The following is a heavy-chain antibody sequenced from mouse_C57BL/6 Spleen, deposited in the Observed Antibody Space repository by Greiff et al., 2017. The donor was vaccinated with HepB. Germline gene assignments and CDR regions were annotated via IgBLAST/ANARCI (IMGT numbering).Heavy chain of an antibody. CDR1: GFSLTSYG. CDR2: IWRGGST. V-gene: IGHV2-5*01. Sequence: VQLQESGPGLVQPSQSLSITCTVSGFSLTSYGVHWVRQSPGKGLEWLGVIWRGGSTDYNAAFMSRLSITKDNSKSQVFFKMNSLQADDTAIYYCAKNNYYGSEGWYFDVWGTGTTVTVSS. CDR3: AKNNYYGSEGWYFDV. J-gene: IGHJ1*03. D-gene: IGHD1-1*01.